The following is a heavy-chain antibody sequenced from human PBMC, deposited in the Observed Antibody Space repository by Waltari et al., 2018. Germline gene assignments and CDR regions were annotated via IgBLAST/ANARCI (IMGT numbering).Heavy chain of an antibody. Sequence: QVQMRPWGAGLLEPSETLSLTCAVYGGSLSGYSSTWIRQTPGKGLEWIGEINHSGSTNYRSSLKSRVTISLDASNNQFSLKLSSVTAADTAIYYCARDGRGFNYGSGTYNYWGQGTLVTVSS. V-gene: IGHV4-34*01. CDR1: GGSLSGYS. D-gene: IGHD3-10*01. J-gene: IGHJ4*02. CDR3: ARDGRGFNYGSGTYNY. CDR2: INHSGST.